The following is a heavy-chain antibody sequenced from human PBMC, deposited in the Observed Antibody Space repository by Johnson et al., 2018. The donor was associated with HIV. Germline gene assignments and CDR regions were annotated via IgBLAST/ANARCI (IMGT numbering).Heavy chain of an antibody. CDR2: INWNGGRT. J-gene: IGHJ3*02. CDR1: GFIFDDYG. Sequence: VQLVESGGGVVRPGGSLRLSCAASGFIFDDYGMSWVRQAPGKGLEWVSGINWNGGRTGYADSVKGRFTISRDNAKNSLYLKMNSLRAEERALDYCVRERRHFDGSSGYPDYDAFAIWGQGTMVTVSP. V-gene: IGHV3-20*04. D-gene: IGHD3-22*01. CDR3: VRERRHFDGSSGYPDYDAFAI.